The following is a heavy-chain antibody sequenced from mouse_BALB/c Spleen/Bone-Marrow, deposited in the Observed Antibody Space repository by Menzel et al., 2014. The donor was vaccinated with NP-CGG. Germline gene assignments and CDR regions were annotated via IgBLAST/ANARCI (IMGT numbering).Heavy chain of an antibody. CDR2: IWAGGST. J-gene: IGHJ4*01. Sequence: VQLVESGPGPVAPSQSLSITCTVSGFSLTSYGVHWVRQPPGKGLEWLGVIWAGGSTSYNSALMSRLSINQDNSKSQVFLKLNSLQTDDTATYYCAREGRGYYGSSGAAMDYWGQGTSVTVSS. V-gene: IGHV2-9*02. CDR3: AREGRGYYGSSGAAMDY. CDR1: GFSLTSYG. D-gene: IGHD1-1*01.